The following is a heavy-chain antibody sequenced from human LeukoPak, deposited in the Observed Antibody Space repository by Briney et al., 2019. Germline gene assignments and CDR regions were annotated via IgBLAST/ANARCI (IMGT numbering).Heavy chain of an antibody. Sequence: GASLKISCKGSGSRFTSYWIGWVRQMPGKGLEGMGIIYPGDSDTTYSPSCQGQVAVSADKSISTAYLQWSSLKASDTAMYYCARHLDDSSGHVDYWGQGTLVTVSS. CDR2: IYPGDSDT. V-gene: IGHV5-51*01. J-gene: IGHJ4*02. CDR1: GSRFTSYW. CDR3: ARHLDDSSGHVDY. D-gene: IGHD3-22*01.